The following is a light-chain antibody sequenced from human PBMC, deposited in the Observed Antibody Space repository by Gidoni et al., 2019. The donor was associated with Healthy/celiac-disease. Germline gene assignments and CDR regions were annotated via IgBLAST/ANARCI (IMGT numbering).Light chain of an antibody. CDR1: QSVSSSY. CDR3: QQYGSSPWT. J-gene: IGKJ1*01. CDR2: GAS. V-gene: IGKV3-20*01. Sequence: GTPSLYPGERATLSCRASQSVSSSYLAWYQQKPGQAPRLLIYGASSRATGIPDRFSGSGSGTDFTLTISRLEPEDFAVYYCQQYGSSPWTFGQGTKVEIK.